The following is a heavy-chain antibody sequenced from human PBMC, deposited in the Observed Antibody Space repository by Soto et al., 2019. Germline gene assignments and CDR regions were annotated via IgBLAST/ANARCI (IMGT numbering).Heavy chain of an antibody. CDR1: GGSIGSSSYY. CDR2: IYYSGST. J-gene: IGHJ4*02. V-gene: IGHV4-39*01. CDR3: ARQHDCSGGSCYSGALGY. Sequence: TSETLSLTCTVAGGSIGSSSYYWGWIRQPPGKGLEWIGSIYYSGSTYYNPSLKSRVTISVDTSKNQFSLKLSSVTVADTAVYYCARQHDCSGGSCYSGALGYWGQGTLVTVSS. D-gene: IGHD2-15*01.